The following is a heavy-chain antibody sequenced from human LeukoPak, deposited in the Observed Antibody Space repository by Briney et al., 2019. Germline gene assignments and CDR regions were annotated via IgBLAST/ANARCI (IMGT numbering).Heavy chain of an antibody. Sequence: AGESLKISCKGSGYSFTSYWISWVRQMPGKGLEWMGRIDPSDSYTNYSPSFQGHVTISADKSISTAYLQWSSLKASDTAMYYCAIKYCYYYGMDVWGQGTTVTVSS. CDR2: IDPSDSYT. CDR1: GYSFTSYW. J-gene: IGHJ6*02. V-gene: IGHV5-10-1*01. CDR3: AIKYCYYYGMDV.